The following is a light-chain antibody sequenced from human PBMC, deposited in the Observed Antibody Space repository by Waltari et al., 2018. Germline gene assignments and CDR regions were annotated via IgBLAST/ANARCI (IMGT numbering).Light chain of an antibody. CDR2: RNN. V-gene: IGLV1-47*01. CDR1: SPNIGRNY. Sequence: QSVLTQPPSASGTPGQRVTISCSGSSPNIGRNYVYWYQQLPGTAPKLLIYRNNQRPSGVPDRFSGSKSGTSASLAISGLRSEDEADYYCAAWDDSLSGVFGGGTKLTVL. CDR3: AAWDDSLSGV. J-gene: IGLJ3*02.